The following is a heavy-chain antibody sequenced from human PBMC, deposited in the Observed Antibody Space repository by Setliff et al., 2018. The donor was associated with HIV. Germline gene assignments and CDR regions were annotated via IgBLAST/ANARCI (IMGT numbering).Heavy chain of an antibody. Sequence: GASVKVSSKVSGYTLAEISIHWVRQAPGKGLEGMGGFDPEDGEKVYAQRFQGTVTMTEDTSTDTAYMELTSLTSEDTAVYYCATITFYYDSSGSQNKKSSFFDYWGQGTLVTVSS. J-gene: IGHJ4*02. V-gene: IGHV1-24*01. CDR1: GYTLAEIS. D-gene: IGHD3-22*01. CDR2: FDPEDGEK. CDR3: ATITFYYDSSGSQNKKSSFFDY.